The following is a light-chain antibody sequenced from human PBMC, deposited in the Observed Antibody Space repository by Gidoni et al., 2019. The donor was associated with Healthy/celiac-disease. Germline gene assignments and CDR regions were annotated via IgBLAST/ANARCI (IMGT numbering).Light chain of an antibody. V-gene: IGLV3-21*04. CDR3: QVWDSSSDHLVV. CDR2: YDS. CDR1: NIGSKS. J-gene: IGLJ2*01. Sequence: SSVLTQPPSVSVAQGKTARITCGGNNIGSKSVHWYQQKPGQAPVLVIYYDSDRPSGIPERFSGSNSGNTATLTISRVEAGDEADYYCQVWDSSSDHLVVFGGGTKLTVL.